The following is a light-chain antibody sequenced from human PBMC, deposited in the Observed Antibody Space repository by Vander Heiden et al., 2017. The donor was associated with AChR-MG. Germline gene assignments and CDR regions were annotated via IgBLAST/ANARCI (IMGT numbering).Light chain of an antibody. J-gene: IGKJ2*01. CDR3: QQSDSTPYT. CDR2: AAS. CDR1: QTIRTY. V-gene: IGKV1-39*01. Sequence: DIQMTQSPSSLSRSIGDTVTITCRASQTIRTYLNWYQQKPGEAPKALISAASSLQSGVPSRFSGSGSGTDFTLTISSLQPEDSATYYCQQSDSTPYTFGQGTKLEI.